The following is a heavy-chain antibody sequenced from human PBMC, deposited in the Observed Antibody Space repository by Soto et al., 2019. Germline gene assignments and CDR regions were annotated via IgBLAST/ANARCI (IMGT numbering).Heavy chain of an antibody. CDR2: INQSGST. V-gene: IGHV4-34*01. Sequence: SETLSLTCAVYGGSFSGYYWSWIRQPPGKGLEWIGEINQSGSTNYNPSLKSRVTISADTSMNQFSLALTSVTAADTAMYYCARGPTTEKVDSWGQGILVTVSS. J-gene: IGHJ4*02. CDR1: GGSFSGYY. CDR3: ARGPTTEKVDS.